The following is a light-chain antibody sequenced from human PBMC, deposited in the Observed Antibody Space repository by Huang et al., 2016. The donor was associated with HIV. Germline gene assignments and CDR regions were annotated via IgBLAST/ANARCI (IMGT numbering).Light chain of an antibody. CDR3: QQSYRVPLT. Sequence: DIQMTQSPSSLSASLGDGVTITCRASQNISNYLNWYQQKPGRAPTILIYAASSLQSGVPSRFSGIGSGTDFTLTVSSLQPEDFATFYCQQSYRVPLTFGGGTRLDI. V-gene: IGKV1-39*01. J-gene: IGKJ4*01. CDR2: AAS. CDR1: QNISNY.